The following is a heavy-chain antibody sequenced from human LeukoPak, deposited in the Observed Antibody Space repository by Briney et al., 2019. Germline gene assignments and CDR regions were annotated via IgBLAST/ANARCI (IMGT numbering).Heavy chain of an antibody. CDR2: INYSGTT. CDR3: AREGGAYSSSYYLDY. Sequence: SETLSLTCTVSGGSINSADYYWPWIRQHPGQRLEWTGYINYSGTTYYNPSLKSRITVSVDTSKNQFSLKLSSVTAADTAVYYCAREGGAYSSSYYLDYLGQGTLVTVSS. V-gene: IGHV4-31*03. J-gene: IGHJ4*02. D-gene: IGHD6-13*01. CDR1: GGSINSADYY.